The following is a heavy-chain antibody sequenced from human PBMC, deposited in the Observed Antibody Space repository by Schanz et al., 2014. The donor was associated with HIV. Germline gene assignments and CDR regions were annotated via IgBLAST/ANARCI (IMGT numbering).Heavy chain of an antibody. V-gene: IGHV3-33*01. J-gene: IGHJ4*02. CDR3: ARGGLRWHPEWLDY. CDR2: IWHDGSSK. CDR1: GFTFSDFW. D-gene: IGHD4-17*01. Sequence: VHLVESGGGMVQPGGSLRLSCSGFGFTFSDFWMTWVRQAPGKGLEWVAVIWHDGSSKYYADSVKGRFTISRDNSKNTLYLQMNSLRAEDTAVYYCARGGLRWHPEWLDYWGQGTLVTVSS.